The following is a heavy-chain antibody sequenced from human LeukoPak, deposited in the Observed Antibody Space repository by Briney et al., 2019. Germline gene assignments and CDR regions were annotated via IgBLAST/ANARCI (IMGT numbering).Heavy chain of an antibody. CDR1: GFTFSSYA. J-gene: IGHJ5*02. CDR3: AREGGDIVVVPAAPNWFDP. V-gene: IGHV3-30-3*01. D-gene: IGHD2-2*01. Sequence: GRSLRLSCAASGFTFSSYAMHWVRQAPGKGLEWVAVISYDGSKKYYADSVKGRFTISRDNSKNTLYLQMNSLRAEDTAVYYCAREGGDIVVVPAAPNWFDPWGQGTLVTVSS. CDR2: ISYDGSKK.